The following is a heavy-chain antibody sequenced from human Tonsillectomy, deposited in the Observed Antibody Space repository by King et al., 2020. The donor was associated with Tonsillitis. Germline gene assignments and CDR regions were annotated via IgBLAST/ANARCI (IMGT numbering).Heavy chain of an antibody. Sequence: VQLVESGAEVKKPGASVKVSCKASGYTFGEHFMHWVRQSPGQGLEWMGWSNPNSGGRHYAQKIQGRVTMTRDTSISTAYMGLSSLRSDDTAVYYCARDSGTFPDYWGQGTLVTVSS. CDR2: SNPNSGGR. J-gene: IGHJ4*02. V-gene: IGHV1-2*02. CDR3: ARDSGTFPDY. CDR1: GYTFGEHF. D-gene: IGHD1-26*01.